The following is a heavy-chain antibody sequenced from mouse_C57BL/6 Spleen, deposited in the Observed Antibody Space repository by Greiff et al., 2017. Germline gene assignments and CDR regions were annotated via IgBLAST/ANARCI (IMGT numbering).Heavy chain of an antibody. V-gene: IGHV1-15*01. CDR2: IDPETGGT. D-gene: IGHD2-1*01. CDR1: GYTFTDYE. CDR3: TGGVDGNFYWYFDV. Sequence: QVQLQQSGAELVRPGASVTLSCKASGYTFTDYEMHWVKQTPVHGLEWIGAIDPETGGTAYNQKFKGKAILTADKSSSTAYMELRSLTSEDSAVYYCTGGVDGNFYWYFDVWGTGTTVTVAS. J-gene: IGHJ1*03.